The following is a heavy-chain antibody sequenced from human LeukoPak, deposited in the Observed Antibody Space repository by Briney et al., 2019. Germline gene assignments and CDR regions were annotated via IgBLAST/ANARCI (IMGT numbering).Heavy chain of an antibody. CDR3: ARVLIYDYVWGSYHDDAFDI. J-gene: IGHJ3*02. D-gene: IGHD3-16*01. CDR2: IIPIFGTA. V-gene: IGHV1-69*05. CDR1: GGTFSSYA. Sequence: SVKVSCKASGGTFSSYAISWVRQAPGQGLEWMGRIIPIFGTANYAQKFQGRVTITTDESTSTAYMELSSLRSEDTAVYYCARVLIYDYVWGSYHDDAFDIWGQGKMVTVSS.